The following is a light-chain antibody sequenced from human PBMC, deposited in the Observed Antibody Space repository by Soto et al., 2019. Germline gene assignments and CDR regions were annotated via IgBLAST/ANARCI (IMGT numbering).Light chain of an antibody. CDR1: SSNTGSNY. CDR2: RNN. Sequence: QSVLTQPPSASQTPGQRVTISCSGTSSNTGSNYVSWYQQLPGTAPKLLIYRNNQRPSGVPDRFSGSKSGTSASLAITGLQAEDEADYYCQSYDSRLSGYVFGTGTKVTV. J-gene: IGLJ1*01. CDR3: QSYDSRLSGYV. V-gene: IGLV1-47*01.